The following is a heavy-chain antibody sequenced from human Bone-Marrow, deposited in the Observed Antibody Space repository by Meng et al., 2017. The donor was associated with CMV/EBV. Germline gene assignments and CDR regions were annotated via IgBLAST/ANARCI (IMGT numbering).Heavy chain of an antibody. CDR1: GYTFTGYY. D-gene: IGHD3-3*01. Sequence: ASVKVSCKASGYTFTGYYMHWVRQAPGQGLEWMGWINPNSGGTNYAQKFQGRVIVTRDTSISTAYMELRRLRSDDTAVYYCARERPRFDFWCGYPFDYWGQGTLVTVSS. CDR3: ARERPRFDFWCGYPFDY. V-gene: IGHV1-2*02. J-gene: IGHJ4*02. CDR2: INPNSGGT.